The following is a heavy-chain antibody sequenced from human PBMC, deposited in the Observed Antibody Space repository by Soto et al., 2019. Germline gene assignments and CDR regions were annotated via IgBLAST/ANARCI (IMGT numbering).Heavy chain of an antibody. CDR2: IIPIFGTA. J-gene: IGHJ6*02. V-gene: IGHV1-69*13. D-gene: IGHD1-20*01. CDR3: ARDEGYNWNRRPPYYYGMDV. Sequence: SVKVSCKASGGTFSSYAISWVRQAPGQGLEWMGGIIPIFGTANYAQKFQGRVTITADESTSTAYKELSSLRSEDTAVYYCARDEGYNWNRRPPYYYGMDVWGQGTTVTVSS. CDR1: GGTFSSYA.